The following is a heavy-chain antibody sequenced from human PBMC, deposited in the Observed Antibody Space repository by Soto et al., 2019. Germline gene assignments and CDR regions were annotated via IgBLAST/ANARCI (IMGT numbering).Heavy chain of an antibody. Sequence: GASVKVSCKASGYTFASFGIAWVRQAPGQGLEWMGWISGYNGKTNVAQRLQGRVTVTADTPTGTAYMELTSLRSDDTAVYYCARSDIVTGNFHIDYWGKGTLVXX. V-gene: IGHV1-18*01. CDR3: ARSDIVTGNFHIDY. D-gene: IGHD3-9*01. CDR2: ISGYNGKT. J-gene: IGHJ4*02. CDR1: GYTFASFG.